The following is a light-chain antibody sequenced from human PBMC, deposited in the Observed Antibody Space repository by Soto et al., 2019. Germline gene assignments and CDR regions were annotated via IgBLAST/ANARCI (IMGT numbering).Light chain of an antibody. Sequence: QAVVTQPPSVSGAPGQGVTISCTGDSSNIGAGYDVHWYHQIPGTAPKLLIYGSSNRPSGVPDRFSGSKSGTAASLAITGLQAEDEGEYHCQSYDSSLSGVVFGGGTKVTVL. CDR2: GSS. CDR3: QSYDSSLSGVV. V-gene: IGLV1-40*01. J-gene: IGLJ2*01. CDR1: SSNIGAGYD.